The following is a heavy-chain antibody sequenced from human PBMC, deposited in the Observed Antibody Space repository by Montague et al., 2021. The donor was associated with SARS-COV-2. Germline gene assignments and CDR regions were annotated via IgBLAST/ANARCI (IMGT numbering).Heavy chain of an antibody. V-gene: IGHV4-39*07. Sequence: SETLSLTCTVSGGSASSGSYYWNWIRQPPGKGLEWIGEINHSGSTNNNPSLKSRVTMSVGTSKNQFSLKLSSVTAADTAVYYCARGARQGYGFRLGSFDYWGQGTLVTVSS. CDR3: ARGARQGYGFRLGSFDY. CDR1: GGSASSGSYY. J-gene: IGHJ4*02. CDR2: INHSGST. D-gene: IGHD3-10*01.